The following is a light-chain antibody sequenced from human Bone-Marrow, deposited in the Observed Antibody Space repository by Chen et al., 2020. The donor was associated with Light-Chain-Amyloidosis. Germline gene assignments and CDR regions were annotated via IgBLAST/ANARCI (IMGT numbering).Light chain of an antibody. CDR1: ALPKQY. CDR3: QSADSSGTYYV. Sequence: SYELTQPPSVSVSPGPTARLTCSGDALPKQYAYWYQQKPGQAPVLVIYKDSERPSGIPERFSGSSSGTTVTLTISGVQAEDEADYYCQSADSSGTYYVFGTGTKVTVL. J-gene: IGLJ1*01. CDR2: KDS. V-gene: IGLV3-25*03.